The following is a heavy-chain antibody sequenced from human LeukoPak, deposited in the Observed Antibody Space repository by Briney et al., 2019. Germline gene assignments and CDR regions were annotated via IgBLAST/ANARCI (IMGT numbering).Heavy chain of an antibody. CDR2: INPNSGGI. Sequence: GASVKVSCKASGYTFTGYYMHWVRQAPGQGLEWMGWINPNSGGINYAQKFQGWVTMTRDTSISTAYMELSRLRSDDTAVYYCARSGKYGTRYNWFDPWGQGTLVTVSS. J-gene: IGHJ5*02. CDR3: ARSGKYGTRYNWFDP. V-gene: IGHV1-2*04. D-gene: IGHD4-17*01. CDR1: GYTFTGYY.